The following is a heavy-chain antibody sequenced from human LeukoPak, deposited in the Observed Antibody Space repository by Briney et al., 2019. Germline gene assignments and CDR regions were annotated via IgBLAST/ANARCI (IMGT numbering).Heavy chain of an antibody. CDR1: GGTFSSDA. D-gene: IGHD6-13*01. Sequence: SVKVSCKASGGTFSSDAFSWVRQAPGQGLEWMGGIIPTFGTTDYAQKFQGRVTMTRDTSTSTVYMELSSLRSEDTAVYYCARGGIAAAGGYWGQGTLVTVSS. CDR2: IIPTFGTT. V-gene: IGHV1-69*05. CDR3: ARGGIAAAGGY. J-gene: IGHJ4*02.